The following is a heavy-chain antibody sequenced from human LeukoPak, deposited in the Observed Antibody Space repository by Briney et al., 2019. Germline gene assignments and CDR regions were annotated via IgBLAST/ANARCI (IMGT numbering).Heavy chain of an antibody. D-gene: IGHD2-2*01. CDR2: IKQDGSEK. J-gene: IGHJ4*02. Sequence: GGSLRLSCFASGFPFSDYLLTWVRQAPGKGLEWVANIKQDGSEKYYVDSVRGRFTISRDNTKNSLYLQINSLRAEDTAVYYCASLGFCSRATCVYQWGQGTLVTVSS. V-gene: IGHV3-7*03. CDR1: GFPFSDYL. CDR3: ASLGFCSRATCVYQ.